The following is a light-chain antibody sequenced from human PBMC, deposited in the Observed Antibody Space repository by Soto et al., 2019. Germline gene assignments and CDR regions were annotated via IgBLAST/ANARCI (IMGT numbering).Light chain of an antibody. V-gene: IGLV2-14*01. CDR2: EVS. CDR1: SSDVGGYNY. CDR3: SSYTSSSTLAV. J-gene: IGLJ1*01. Sequence: QSAQTQPASVSGSPGQSITISCTGTSSDVGGYNYVSWYQQHPGKAPKLMIYEVSNRPSGVSNRFSGSKSGNTASLTISGLQAEDEADYYCSSYTSSSTLAVFGTGTKLTVL.